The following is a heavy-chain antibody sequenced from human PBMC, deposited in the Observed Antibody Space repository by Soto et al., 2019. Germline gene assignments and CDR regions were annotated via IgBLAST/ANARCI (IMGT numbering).Heavy chain of an antibody. CDR1: GGSITSGDYY. Sequence: QVQLQESGPGLVKPSQTLSLTCTVSGGSITSGDYYWSWIRQHPGKGLEWIGYIYYSGSTSYNPSLKSRVIISVDTSKRHLSLELSSVTAAGTAVYYCARGLSNCFYGSAPQPKTRPAWSFDLWGRGTLVTVSS. V-gene: IGHV4-31*03. J-gene: IGHJ2*01. D-gene: IGHD1-26*01. CDR3: ARGLSNCFYGSAPQPKTRPAWSFDL. CDR2: IYYSGST.